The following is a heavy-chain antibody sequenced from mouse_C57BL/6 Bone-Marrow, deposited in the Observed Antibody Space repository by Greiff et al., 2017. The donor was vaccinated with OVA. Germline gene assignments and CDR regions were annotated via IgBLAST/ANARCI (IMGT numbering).Heavy chain of an antibody. J-gene: IGHJ3*01. CDR2: IYPSDSET. V-gene: IGHV1-61*01. CDR1: GYTFTSYW. Sequence: VQLQQPGAELVRPGSSVKLSCKASGYTFTSYWMDWVKQRPGQGLEWIGNIYPSDSETHYNQKFKDKATLTVDKSSSTAYMQLSSLTSEDSAVYYCARGVGTIAYWGQGTLVTVSA. CDR3: ARGVGTIAY. D-gene: IGHD4-1*01.